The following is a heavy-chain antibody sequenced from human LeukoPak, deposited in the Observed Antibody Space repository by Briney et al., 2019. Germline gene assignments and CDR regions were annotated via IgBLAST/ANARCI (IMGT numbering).Heavy chain of an antibody. CDR2: MNPNSGNT. Sequence: ASVKVSCKASGGTFSSYTINWVRQATGQGLEWMGWMNPNSGNTGYAQKFQGRVTMTRNTSISTAYMELSSLRSEDTAVYYCARAVPGPAPASYRFDYWGQGTLVTVSS. CDR3: ARAVPGPAPASYRFDY. J-gene: IGHJ4*02. D-gene: IGHD3-16*02. V-gene: IGHV1-8*02. CDR1: GGTFSSYT.